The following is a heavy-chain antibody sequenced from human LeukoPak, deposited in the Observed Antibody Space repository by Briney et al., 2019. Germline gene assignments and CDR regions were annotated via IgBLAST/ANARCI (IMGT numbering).Heavy chain of an antibody. V-gene: IGHV4-39*01. CDR1: GGSISSSSDY. Sequence: PSETLSLTCTVSGGSISSSSDYWGWIRQPPGTGLEWIGSIYNSGSTYYNPSLKSRVTISVDTSKNQFSLKLSSVTAADTAVYYCARSLYYDFWSGYSGSFDYWGQGILVTVSS. J-gene: IGHJ4*02. D-gene: IGHD3-3*01. CDR2: IYNSGST. CDR3: ARSLYYDFWSGYSGSFDY.